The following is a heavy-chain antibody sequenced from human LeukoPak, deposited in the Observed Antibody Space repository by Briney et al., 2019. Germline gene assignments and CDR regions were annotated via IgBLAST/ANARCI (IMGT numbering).Heavy chain of an antibody. D-gene: IGHD6-13*01. V-gene: IGHV1-2*02. Sequence: ASVKVSCKASGYTFTGYYMHWVRQAPGQGLEWMGWINPNSGGTNYAQKFQGRVTMTRDTSISTAYMELSRLRSDDTAVYYCALLAAAGTYPKEWFDPWSQGTLVTVSS. CDR2: INPNSGGT. CDR3: ALLAAAGTYPKEWFDP. CDR1: GYTFTGYY. J-gene: IGHJ5*02.